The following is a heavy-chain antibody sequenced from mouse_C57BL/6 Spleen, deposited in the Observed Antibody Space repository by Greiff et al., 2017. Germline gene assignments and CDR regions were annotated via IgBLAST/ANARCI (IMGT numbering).Heavy chain of an antibody. CDR2: IYPGNSDT. V-gene: IGHV1-5*01. Sequence: VQLKQSGTVLARPGASVKMSCKTSGYTFTSYWMHWVKQRPGKGLEWIGAIYPGNSDTSYNQKFKGKAKLTAVTSASTAYMELSSLTNEDSAVYYCTRFTTVVAPFADWGQGTLVTVSA. J-gene: IGHJ3*01. D-gene: IGHD1-1*01. CDR1: GYTFTSYW. CDR3: TRFTTVVAPFAD.